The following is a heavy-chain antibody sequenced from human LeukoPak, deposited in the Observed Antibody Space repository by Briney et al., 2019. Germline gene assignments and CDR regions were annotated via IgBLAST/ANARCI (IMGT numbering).Heavy chain of an antibody. CDR3: ARDAVTMDY. Sequence: GGSLRLSCAASGFPFSSYWMSWVRQAPGKGLEWVANIKQDGSEKYYVDSVKGRFTISRDNAKNSLYLQMNSLRAEDTAVYYCARDAVTMDYWGQGTLVTVSS. CDR2: IKQDGSEK. J-gene: IGHJ4*02. V-gene: IGHV3-7*01. CDR1: GFPFSSYW. D-gene: IGHD4-17*01.